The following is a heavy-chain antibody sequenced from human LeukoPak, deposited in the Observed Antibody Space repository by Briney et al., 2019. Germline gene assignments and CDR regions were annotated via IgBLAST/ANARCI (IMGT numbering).Heavy chain of an antibody. V-gene: IGHV5-51*01. Sequence: GESLKISCKGSGYSFTSYWIGWVRQMPGKGLEWMGIIHPGDSDTRYSPSFQGQVTISADKSISTAYLQWSSLKASDTAVYFCARRQAYTMRRNYYSYMDVWGNGTTVTVSS. CDR2: IHPGDSDT. CDR1: GYSFTSYW. J-gene: IGHJ6*03. CDR3: ARRQAYTMRRNYYSYMDV. D-gene: IGHD3-10*01.